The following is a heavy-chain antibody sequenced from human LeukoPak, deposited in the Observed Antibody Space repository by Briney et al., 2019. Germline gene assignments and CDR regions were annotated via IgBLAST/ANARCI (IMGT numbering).Heavy chain of an antibody. Sequence: PSETLSLTCAVYGGSFSGYNWSWIRQPPGKGLEWIGEINHSGSTNYNPSLKSRVTISVDTSKNQFSLKLSSVTAADTAVYYCARELRKRAFDIWGQGTMVTVSS. CDR2: INHSGST. CDR3: ARELRKRAFDI. V-gene: IGHV4-34*01. D-gene: IGHD4-17*01. J-gene: IGHJ3*02. CDR1: GGSFSGYN.